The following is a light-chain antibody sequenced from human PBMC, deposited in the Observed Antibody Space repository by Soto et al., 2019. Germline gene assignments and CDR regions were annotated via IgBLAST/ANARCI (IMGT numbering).Light chain of an antibody. V-gene: IGLV2-23*02. CDR1: SSDVGSYDL. CDR2: EVS. CDR3: CSFAGSSTYV. Sequence: QSVLTQPASVYGSPGQSITISCTGTSSDVGSYDLVSWYQHHPGKAPKLMIYEVSKRPSGVSNRFSGSKSDNTASLTISGLQAEDEADYYCCSFAGSSTYVFGTGTKVTVL. J-gene: IGLJ1*01.